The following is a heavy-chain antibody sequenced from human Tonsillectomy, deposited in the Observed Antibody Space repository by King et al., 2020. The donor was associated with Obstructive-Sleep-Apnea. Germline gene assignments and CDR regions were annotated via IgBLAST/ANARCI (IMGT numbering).Heavy chain of an antibody. CDR2: IYYSGST. CDR1: GGSISSYY. CDR3: ARVDYYDSSGPLFS. J-gene: IGHJ5*02. D-gene: IGHD3-22*01. Sequence: QLQESGPGLVKASETLSLTCTVSGGSISSYYWNWIRQPPGKGLEWIAYIYYSGSTKYNPSLKSRVTISVDTSKNQFSLKLNSVTAADTAVYYCARVDYYDSSGPLFSWGQGTLVTVSS. V-gene: IGHV4-59*01.